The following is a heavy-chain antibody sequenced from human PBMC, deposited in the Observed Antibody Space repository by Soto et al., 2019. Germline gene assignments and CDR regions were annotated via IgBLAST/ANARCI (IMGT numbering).Heavy chain of an antibody. Sequence: ASETLSLTCTVSCGSISSYYWSWIRQHPGKGLEWIGYIYYSGSTYYNPSLKSRVTISVDTSKNQFSLKLSSVTAADTAVYYCARVVPVNRGVVFDYWGQGTLVTVSS. J-gene: IGHJ4*02. CDR1: CGSISSYY. CDR3: ARVVPVNRGVVFDY. V-gene: IGHV4-59*06. D-gene: IGHD2-8*02. CDR2: IYYSGST.